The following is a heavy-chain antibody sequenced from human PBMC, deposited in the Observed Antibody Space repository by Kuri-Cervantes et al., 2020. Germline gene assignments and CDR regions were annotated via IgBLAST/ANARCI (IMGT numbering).Heavy chain of an antibody. CDR3: AKPADSSGRHFDY. J-gene: IGHJ4*02. CDR2: IKSKTDGGTT. CDR1: GFTFSNAW. Sequence: GESLKISCAASGFTFSNAWMSWVRQAPGKGLEWVGRIKSKTDGGTTDYAAPVKGRFTISRDDSKNTLYLQMNSLKTEDTAVYYCAKPADSSGRHFDYWGQGTLVTVSS. V-gene: IGHV3-15*01. D-gene: IGHD3-22*01.